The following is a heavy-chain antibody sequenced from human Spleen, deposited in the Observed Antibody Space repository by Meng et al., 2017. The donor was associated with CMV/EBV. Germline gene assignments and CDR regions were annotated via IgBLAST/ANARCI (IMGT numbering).Heavy chain of an antibody. D-gene: IGHD2-2*01. CDR3: ARAPRPAATLVYFDY. J-gene: IGHJ4*02. CDR1: GFNLSTYS. V-gene: IGHV3-21*01. Sequence: GGSLRLSCAASGFNLSTYSMNWVRQAPGKGLEWVSSISSSSTYIYYADSVKGRFTISRDNAKNSLYLQMNSLRAEDTAVYYCARAPRPAATLVYFDYWGQGTLVTVSS. CDR2: ISSSSTYI.